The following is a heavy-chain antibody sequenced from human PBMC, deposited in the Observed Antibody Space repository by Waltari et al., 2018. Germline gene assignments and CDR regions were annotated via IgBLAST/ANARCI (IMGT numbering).Heavy chain of an antibody. CDR1: GITLSSNG. CDR2: ISGSGSTI. CDR3: ARQFAD. Sequence: VQLVESGGGLVQPGGSLRLSCATSGITLSSNGMNWVRQAPGKGLEWGSYISGSGSTIYYADSVRGRFTISRDTANNSLYLQMNNLRADDTGVYYCARQFADWGQGALVTVSS. J-gene: IGHJ4*02. V-gene: IGHV3-48*03.